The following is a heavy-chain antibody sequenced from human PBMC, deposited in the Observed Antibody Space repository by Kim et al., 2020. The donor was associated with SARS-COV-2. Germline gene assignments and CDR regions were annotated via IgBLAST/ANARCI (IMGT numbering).Heavy chain of an antibody. Sequence: AASVKGRFTISRDDSKSIAYLQMNSLKTEDTAVYYCTRDLSDYGDYVGYWGQGTLVTVSS. D-gene: IGHD4-17*01. CDR3: TRDLSDYGDYVGY. V-gene: IGHV3-49*02. J-gene: IGHJ4*02.